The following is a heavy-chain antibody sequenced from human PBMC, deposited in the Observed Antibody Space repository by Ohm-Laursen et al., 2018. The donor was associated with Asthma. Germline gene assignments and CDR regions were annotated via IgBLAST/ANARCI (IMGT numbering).Heavy chain of an antibody. V-gene: IGHV3-7*03. CDR2: IREDGSEE. D-gene: IGHD4-11*01. J-gene: IGHJ6*02. CDR3: AKFGRDYRSHGMDV. Sequence: SLRLSCTASGFTFRSYAMHWVRQAPGKGPEWVAHIREDGSEESYLASVKGRFTISRDNAKNSLYLQMNSLRAEDTAVYYCAKFGRDYRSHGMDVWGQGTTVTVSS. CDR1: GFTFRSYA.